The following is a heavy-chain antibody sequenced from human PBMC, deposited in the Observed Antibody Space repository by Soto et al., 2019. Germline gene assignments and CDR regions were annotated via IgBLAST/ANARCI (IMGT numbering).Heavy chain of an antibody. J-gene: IGHJ4*02. D-gene: IGHD5-18*01. CDR1: GGSFSGYY. Sequence: PSETLSLTCAVYGGSFSGYYWSWIRQPPGKGLEWIGEINHSGSTNYNPSLKSRVTISVDTSKNQFSLKLSSVTAADTAVYYCARALGGYSYGRTAAYYFDYWGQGTLVTVSS. V-gene: IGHV4-34*01. CDR3: ARALGGYSYGRTAAYYFDY. CDR2: INHSGST.